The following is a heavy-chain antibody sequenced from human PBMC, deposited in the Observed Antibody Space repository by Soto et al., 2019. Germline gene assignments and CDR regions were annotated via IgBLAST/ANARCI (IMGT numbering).Heavy chain of an antibody. D-gene: IGHD1-26*01. CDR3: AKDLVGATSR. V-gene: IGHV3-9*01. CDR2: ISWNSGSI. Sequence: GGSLRLSCAPPGFTFDDYAMHWVRQAPGKGLEWVSGISWNSGSIGYADSVKGRFTISRDNAKNSLYLQMNSLRAEDTALYYCAKDLVGATSRWGQGT. CDR1: GFTFDDYA. J-gene: IGHJ4*02.